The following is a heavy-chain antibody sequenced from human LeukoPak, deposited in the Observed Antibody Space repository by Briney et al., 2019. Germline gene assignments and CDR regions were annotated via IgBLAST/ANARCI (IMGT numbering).Heavy chain of an antibody. V-gene: IGHV1-69*05. Sequence: GASVKVSCKASGGTFSSYAISWVRQAPGQGLEWMGGIIPIFGTANYAQKFQGRATITTDESTSTAYMELSSLRSEDTAVYYCARDYSSGWPDAFDIWGQGTMVTVSS. D-gene: IGHD6-19*01. J-gene: IGHJ3*02. CDR3: ARDYSSGWPDAFDI. CDR1: GGTFSSYA. CDR2: IIPIFGTA.